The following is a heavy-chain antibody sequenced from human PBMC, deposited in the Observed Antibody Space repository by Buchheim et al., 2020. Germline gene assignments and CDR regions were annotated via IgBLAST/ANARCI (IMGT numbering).Heavy chain of an antibody. D-gene: IGHD3-22*01. J-gene: IGHJ6*02. CDR1: GFTFSSYW. V-gene: IGHV3-74*01. Sequence: EVQLVESGGGLVQPGGSLRLSYAASGFTFSSYWMHWVRQAPGKGLVCVARINSDGGTTTYADSVKGRFTISRDNAMNTLYLQMNSLRAEDTAVYYCVTSGSYYYYAMDVWGQGTT. CDR3: VTSGSYYYYAMDV. CDR2: INSDGGTT.